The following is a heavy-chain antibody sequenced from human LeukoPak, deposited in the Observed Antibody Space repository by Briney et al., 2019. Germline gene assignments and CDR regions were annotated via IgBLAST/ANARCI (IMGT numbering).Heavy chain of an antibody. CDR2: INPSGGST. D-gene: IGHD3-10*01. V-gene: IGHV1-46*01. CDR3: AREGTMVRGVSSHDAFDI. CDR1: GYTFTSYY. J-gene: IGHJ3*02. Sequence: ASVKVSCKASGYTFTSYYMHWVRQAPGQGLEWMGIINPSGGSTSYAQKFQGRVTMTRDTSTSTVYMELSSLRSEDTAVYYCAREGTMVRGVSSHDAFDIWGQGTMVTVSS.